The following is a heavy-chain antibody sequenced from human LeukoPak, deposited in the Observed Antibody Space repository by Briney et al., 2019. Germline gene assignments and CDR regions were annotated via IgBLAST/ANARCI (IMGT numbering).Heavy chain of an antibody. J-gene: IGHJ4*02. D-gene: IGHD2-21*02. CDR2: ITGVALNK. CDR1: GLPFGSYG. V-gene: IGHV3-23*01. CDR3: AKSYCGGDCG. Sequence: AGSLSLACAVSGLPFGSYGMTWVRQAPGKVLEEGGGITGVALNKHYGDSVEGRFTISRDNAKSTLCLEMKRLRVEDTAVYYCAKSYCGGDCGWGPGTLVTVSS.